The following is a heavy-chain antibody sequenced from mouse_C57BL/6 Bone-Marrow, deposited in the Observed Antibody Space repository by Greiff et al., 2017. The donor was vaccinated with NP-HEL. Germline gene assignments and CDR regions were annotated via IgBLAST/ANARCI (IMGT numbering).Heavy chain of an antibody. Sequence: VQLKESGPGLVKPSQSLSLTCSVTGYSITSGYYWNWIRQFPGNKLEWMGYISYDGSNNYNPSLKNRISITRDTSKNQFFLKLNSVTTEDTATYYCARGSNYDYFDYWGQGTTLTVSS. J-gene: IGHJ2*01. CDR2: ISYDGSN. CDR1: GYSITSGYY. V-gene: IGHV3-6*01. D-gene: IGHD2-5*01. CDR3: ARGSNYDYFDY.